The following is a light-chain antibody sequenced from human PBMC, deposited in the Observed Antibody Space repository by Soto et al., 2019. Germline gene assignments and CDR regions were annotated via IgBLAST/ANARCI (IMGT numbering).Light chain of an antibody. CDR1: QGIATG. J-gene: IGKJ4*01. V-gene: IGKV1-13*02. CDR2: DAS. Sequence: QSPESPPALTGSIRDPDSVTCRAHQGIATGLAWYRQKPGAPPRLLIYDASILQRGVPARFSGSRSGPEFTLTNYCLQSEDFALYYCHPYNVAPLIFCGGTNVDIK. CDR3: HPYNVAPLI.